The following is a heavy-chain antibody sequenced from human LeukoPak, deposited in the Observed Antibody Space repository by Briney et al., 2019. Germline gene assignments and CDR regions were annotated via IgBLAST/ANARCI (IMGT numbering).Heavy chain of an antibody. J-gene: IGHJ6*02. CDR2: INAGNGNT. CDR1: GYTFTSYA. D-gene: IGHD2-2*01. CDR3: AGSTPLGYCSSTSCDLGNYYGMDV. Sequence: ASVKVSCKASGYTFTSYAMHWVRQAPGQRLEWMGWINAGNGNTKYSQKFQGRVTITRDTSASTAYMELSSLRSEGTAVYYCAGSTPLGYCSSTSCDLGNYYGMDVWGQGTTVTVSS. V-gene: IGHV1-3*01.